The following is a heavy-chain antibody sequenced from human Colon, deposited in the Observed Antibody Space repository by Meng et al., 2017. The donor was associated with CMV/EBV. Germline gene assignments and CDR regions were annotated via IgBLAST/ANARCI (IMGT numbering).Heavy chain of an antibody. D-gene: IGHD1-1*01. CDR2: ISGSGGST. CDR1: GFTFSNYA. Sequence: GESLKISCAASGFTFSNYAMNWVRQAPGKGLEWVSGISGSGGSTFHADSVKGRFTISRDNAKNTLYLQMNSLRAEDTAVYYCARGNAHAFDYWGQGTLVTVSS. J-gene: IGHJ4*02. CDR3: ARGNAHAFDY. V-gene: IGHV3-23*01.